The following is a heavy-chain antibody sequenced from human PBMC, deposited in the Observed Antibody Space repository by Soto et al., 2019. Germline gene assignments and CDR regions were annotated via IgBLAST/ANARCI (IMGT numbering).Heavy chain of an antibody. Sequence: ASVKVSCKASGFTFTSSAVQWVRQARGQRLEWIGWIVVGSGNTNYAQKFQERVTITRDMSTSTAYMELSSLRSEDTAVYYCAAASGEITIFGVFNIWGQGTMVTVSS. V-gene: IGHV1-58*01. J-gene: IGHJ3*02. CDR1: GFTFTSSA. D-gene: IGHD3-3*01. CDR2: IVVGSGNT. CDR3: AAASGEITIFGVFNI.